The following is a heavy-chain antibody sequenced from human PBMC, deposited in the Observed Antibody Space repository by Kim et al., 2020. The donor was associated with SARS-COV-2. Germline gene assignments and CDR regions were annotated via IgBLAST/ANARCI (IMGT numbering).Heavy chain of an antibody. Sequence: SVKVSCKASGGTFSSYATSWVRQAPGQGLEWMGGIIPIFGTANYAQKFQGRVTITADESTSTAYMELSSLRSEDTAVYYCARGVGPTTVVTPSVYWGQGTLVTVSS. V-gene: IGHV1-69*13. CDR1: GGTFSSYA. D-gene: IGHD4-17*01. J-gene: IGHJ4*02. CDR2: IIPIFGTA. CDR3: ARGVGPTTVVTPSVY.